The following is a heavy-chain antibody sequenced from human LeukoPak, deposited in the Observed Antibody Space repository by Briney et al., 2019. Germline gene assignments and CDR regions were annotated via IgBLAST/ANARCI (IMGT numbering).Heavy chain of an antibody. CDR1: GYTFSSYD. Sequence: GASVKVSCKASGYTFSSYDINWVRQAPGQGLEWMGWMNPNSDDTGYAQKFQGRLSITMNTSISTAYMELSSLGSEDTAVYFCTRGWDYWGQGTLVTVSS. J-gene: IGHJ4*02. CDR2: MNPNSDDT. CDR3: TRGWDY. V-gene: IGHV1-8*01.